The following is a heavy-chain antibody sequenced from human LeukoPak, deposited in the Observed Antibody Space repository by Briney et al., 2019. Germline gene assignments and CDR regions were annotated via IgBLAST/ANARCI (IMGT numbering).Heavy chain of an antibody. J-gene: IGHJ4*02. Sequence: WASVKVSCKASGGTFSSYAISWVRQAPGQGLEWMGRIIPILGIANYAQKFQGRVTITADKSTSTAYMELSSLRSEDTAVYYCASQKTYGSGSYYNPHFDYWGQGTLVTVSS. CDR2: IIPILGIA. D-gene: IGHD3-10*01. CDR1: GGTFSSYA. V-gene: IGHV1-69*04. CDR3: ASQKTYGSGSYYNPHFDY.